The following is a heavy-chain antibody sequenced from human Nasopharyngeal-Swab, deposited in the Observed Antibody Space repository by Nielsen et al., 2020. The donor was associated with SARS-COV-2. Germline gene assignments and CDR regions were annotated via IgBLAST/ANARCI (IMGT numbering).Heavy chain of an antibody. Sequence: SETLSLTCTVSGGSISSYYWSWIRQPPGKGLEWIGYIYYSGSTNYNPSLKSRVTISVDTSKNQFSLKLSSVTAADTAVYSCARFRVGGSYFDYWGQGTLVTVSS. CDR3: ARFRVGGSYFDY. J-gene: IGHJ4*02. D-gene: IGHD1-26*01. V-gene: IGHV4-59*12. CDR1: GGSISSYY. CDR2: IYYSGST.